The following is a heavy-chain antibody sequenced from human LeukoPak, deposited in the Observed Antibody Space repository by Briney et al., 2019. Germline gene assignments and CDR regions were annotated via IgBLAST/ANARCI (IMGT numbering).Heavy chain of an antibody. D-gene: IGHD2-2*01. CDR1: GFTFSSYA. CDR2: ISGSGGST. CDR3: AKTSFRTSSLDY. V-gene: IGHV3-23*01. J-gene: IGHJ4*02. Sequence: GGSLRLSCAASGFTFSSYAMSWVRQAPGKGLEWVSAISGSGGSTYYADSVKGRFTISRDNSKNTLYLQMNSLRAEDTAVYCCAKTSFRTSSLDYWGQGTLVTVSS.